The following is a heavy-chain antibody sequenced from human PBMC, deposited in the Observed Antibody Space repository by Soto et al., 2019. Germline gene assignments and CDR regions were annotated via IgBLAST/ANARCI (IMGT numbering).Heavy chain of an antibody. CDR1: GFTFSSYS. J-gene: IGHJ4*02. Sequence: EVQLVESGGGLVQPGGSLRLSCAASGFTFSSYSINWVRQAPGKALEWVSYISSSGSTIYYADSVKGRFTISRDNAKNSLYLQMNSLRDEDTAVYYCARGGSYTFDYWGQGTLVTVSS. CDR3: ARGGSYTFDY. D-gene: IGHD1-26*01. V-gene: IGHV3-48*02. CDR2: ISSSGSTI.